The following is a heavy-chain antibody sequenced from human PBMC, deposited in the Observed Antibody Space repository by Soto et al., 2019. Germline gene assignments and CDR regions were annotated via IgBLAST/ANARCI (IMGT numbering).Heavy chain of an antibody. CDR1: GGTFSSYA. J-gene: IGHJ6*02. D-gene: IGHD4-17*01. CDR3: ARASDAAVTTPWKYSYYYGMDV. Sequence: ASVKVSCKASGGTFSSYAISWVRQAPGQGLEWMGGIIPIFGTANYAQKFQGRVTITADESTSTAYMELSSLRSEDTAVYYCARASDAAVTTPWKYSYYYGMDVWGQGTTVTVSS. V-gene: IGHV1-69*13. CDR2: IIPIFGTA.